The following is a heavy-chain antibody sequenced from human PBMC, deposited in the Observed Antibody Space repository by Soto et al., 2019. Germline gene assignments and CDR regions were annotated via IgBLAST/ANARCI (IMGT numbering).Heavy chain of an antibody. CDR1: GFTFSAYS. CDR3: ARARPASGQAYAFDV. Sequence: EVQLVESGGALVQPGGSLRLSCAAYGFTFSAYSMNWVRQAPGKGLAWVSFIGSTGSVTHYADSVMGRSTISRDNARNPLYLKRNRLRAEDTVAYNGARARPASGQAYAFDVWGQGTMVTVSS. V-gene: IGHV3-48*04. J-gene: IGHJ3*01. CDR2: IGSTGSVT.